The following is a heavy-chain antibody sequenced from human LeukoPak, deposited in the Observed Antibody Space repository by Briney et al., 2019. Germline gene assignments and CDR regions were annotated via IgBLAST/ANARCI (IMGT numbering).Heavy chain of an antibody. J-gene: IGHJ4*02. CDR3: AKSYGSGSYYFDH. CDR1: GFTFSSSA. V-gene: IGHV3-30-3*02. CDR2: ISYDGRNK. D-gene: IGHD3-10*01. Sequence: GGSLRLSCAASGFTFSSSAMHWVRQAPGKGLEWGAIISYDGRNKNYADSVKGRFTISRDNSKNTLYLQMNSLRPDDTTVYYCAKSYGSGSYYFDHWGQGTLVTVSS.